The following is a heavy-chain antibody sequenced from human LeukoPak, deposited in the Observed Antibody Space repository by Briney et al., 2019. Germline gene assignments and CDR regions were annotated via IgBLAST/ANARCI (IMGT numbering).Heavy chain of an antibody. D-gene: IGHD3-10*01. CDR3: AKDADYYYGSGNSMDV. CDR2: ISGSGGST. J-gene: IGHJ6*03. V-gene: IGHV3-23*01. Sequence: GGSLRLSCAASGFTFSSYGMSWVRQAPGKGLEWVSAISGSGGSTYYADSVKGRFTISRDNSKNTLYLQMNSLRAEDTAIYYRAKDADYYYGSGNSMDVWGKGTTVTVSS. CDR1: GFTFSSYG.